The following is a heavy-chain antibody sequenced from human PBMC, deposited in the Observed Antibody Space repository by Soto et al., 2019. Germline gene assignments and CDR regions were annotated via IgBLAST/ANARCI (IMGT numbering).Heavy chain of an antibody. CDR2: IIPIFGTA. D-gene: IGHD6-19*01. V-gene: IGHV1-69*06. J-gene: IGHJ3*02. Sequence: QVQLVQSGAEVKKPGSSVKVSCKASGGTFSSYAISWVRQAPGQGLEWMGGIIPIFGTANYAQKFQGRVTITADKSTSSAYMELSSLRSEDTAVYYCAGSSGWYPNDPFDIWGQGTMVTVSS. CDR1: GGTFSSYA. CDR3: AGSSGWYPNDPFDI.